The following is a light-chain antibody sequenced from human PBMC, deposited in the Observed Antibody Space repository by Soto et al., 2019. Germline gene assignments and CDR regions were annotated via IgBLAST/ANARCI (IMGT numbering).Light chain of an antibody. CDR2: GAS. Sequence: EIVMTQSPATLSVSPGERATLSCRASQSVSDNLAWYQQRPGQAPRLLIYGASTRATGIPARFSGSGSGTEFTLTITSLQSEDFAVYYCQQYNNWPPWTFGQGTKVEIK. V-gene: IGKV3-15*01. CDR1: QSVSDN. J-gene: IGKJ1*01. CDR3: QQYNNWPPWT.